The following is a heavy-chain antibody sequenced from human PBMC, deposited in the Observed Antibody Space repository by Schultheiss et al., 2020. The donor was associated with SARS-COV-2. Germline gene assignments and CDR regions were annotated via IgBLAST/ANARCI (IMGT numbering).Heavy chain of an antibody. V-gene: IGHV3-11*05. CDR2: ISSSSSYT. Sequence: GGSLRLSCAASGFTFSDYYMSWIRQAPGKGLEWVSYISSSSSYTNYADSVKGRFTISRDNAKNSLYLQMNSLRAEDTAVYYCARDFCSSWYYYWGQGTLVTVSS. J-gene: IGHJ4*02. CDR1: GFTFSDYY. CDR3: ARDFCSSWYYY. D-gene: IGHD6-13*01.